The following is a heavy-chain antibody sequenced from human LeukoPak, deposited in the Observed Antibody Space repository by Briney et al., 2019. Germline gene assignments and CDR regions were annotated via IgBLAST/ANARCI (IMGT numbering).Heavy chain of an antibody. CDR2: INSDGSST. J-gene: IGHJ4*02. CDR3: ARKAGGYSYGPLDY. Sequence: GGSLRLSCAASGFALSSYWMHWVRQAPGKGLVWVSRINSDGSSTSYADSVKGRFTISRDNAKNTLYLQMNSLRAEDTAVYYCARKAGGYSYGPLDYWGQGTLVTVSS. D-gene: IGHD5-18*01. V-gene: IGHV3-74*01. CDR1: GFALSSYW.